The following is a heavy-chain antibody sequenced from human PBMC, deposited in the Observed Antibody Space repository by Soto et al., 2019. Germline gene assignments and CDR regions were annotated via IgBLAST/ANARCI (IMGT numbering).Heavy chain of an antibody. CDR2: ISYDGSNK. D-gene: IGHD3-3*02. V-gene: IGHV3-30*18. CDR3: AKDRHFWSGYYSMDV. J-gene: IGHJ6*02. CDR1: GFTFSSYG. Sequence: QVQLVESGGGVVQHGRSLRLSCTASGFTFSSYGMHWVRQAPGKGLEWVAVISYDGSNKYYADSVKGRFTISRDNSKNTLYLQMNSLRAEDTAVYYCAKDRHFWSGYYSMDVWGQGTTVTVSS.